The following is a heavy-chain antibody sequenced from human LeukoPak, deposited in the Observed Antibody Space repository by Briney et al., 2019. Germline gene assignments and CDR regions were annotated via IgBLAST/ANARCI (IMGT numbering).Heavy chain of an antibody. J-gene: IGHJ3*02. CDR1: VFTFSNYR. CDR2: ISSSSSYI. CDR3: ARDGAAAGGDAWAFDI. V-gene: IGHV3-21*04. D-gene: IGHD6-13*01. Sequence: GGSLRLSCAASVFTFSNYRMNWVRQAPGKGLEWVSSISSSSSYIYHADSVKGRFTISRHNAKNSRYLQMNSLRAEDTAVYYCARDGAAAGGDAWAFDIWGQGTMVTVSS.